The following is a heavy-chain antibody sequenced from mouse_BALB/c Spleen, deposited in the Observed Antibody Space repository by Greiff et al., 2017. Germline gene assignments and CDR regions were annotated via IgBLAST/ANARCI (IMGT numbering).Heavy chain of an antibody. J-gene: IGHJ4*01. D-gene: IGHD1-1*01. V-gene: IGHV7-3*02. CDR3: ARGLDYSYAMDY. CDR1: GFTFTDYY. CDR2: IRNKANGYTT. Sequence: EVKVVESGGGLVQPGGSLRLSCATSGFTFTDYYMSWVRQPPGKALEWLGFIRNKANGYTTEYSASVKGRFTISRDNSQSILYLQMNTLRAEDSATYYCARGLDYSYAMDYWGQGTSVTVSS.